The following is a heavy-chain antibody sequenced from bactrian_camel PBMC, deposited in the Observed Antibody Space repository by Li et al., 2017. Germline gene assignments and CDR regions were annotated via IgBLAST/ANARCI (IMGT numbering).Heavy chain of an antibody. Sequence: QVQLVESGGASVQAGGSLRLSCATSGVTFTSACMAWFRQAPGKGREGVASIDSDRGTSYAYSVKGRFTISRGVQDKNKHTLYLQMDSLKPEDTAMYICAAEFLCVIPDPKNYNYKGPGTQVTVS. CDR1: GVTFTSAC. V-gene: IGHV3S1*01. CDR2: IDSDRGT. J-gene: IGHJ4*01. CDR3: AAEFLCVIPDPKNYNY.